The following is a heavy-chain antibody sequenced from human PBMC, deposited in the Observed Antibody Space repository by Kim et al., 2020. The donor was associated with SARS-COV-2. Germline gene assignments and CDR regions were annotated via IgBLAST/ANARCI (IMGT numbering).Heavy chain of an antibody. CDR1: GFTFSSYW. J-gene: IGHJ6*02. Sequence: GGSLRLSCAASGFTFSSYWMSWVRQAPGKGLEWVANIKQDGSEKYYVDSVKGRFTISRDNAKNSLYLQMNSLRAEDTAVYYCARGWDYGDYVFHYYYGMDVWGQGTTVTVSS. CDR3: ARGWDYGDYVFHYYYGMDV. CDR2: IKQDGSEK. V-gene: IGHV3-7*03. D-gene: IGHD4-17*01.